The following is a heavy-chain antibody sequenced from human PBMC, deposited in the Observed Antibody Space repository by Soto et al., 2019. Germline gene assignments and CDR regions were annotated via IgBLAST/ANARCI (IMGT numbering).Heavy chain of an antibody. V-gene: IGHV1-69*13. Sequence: SVKVSFKASGGTFSSYAISWVRQAPGQGLEWMGGIIPIFGTANYAQKFQGRVTITADESTSTAYMELSSLRSEDTAVYYCARYSSSWAYYYYGMDVWGQGTTVTVSS. CDR3: ARYSSSWAYYYYGMDV. CDR1: GGTFSSYA. D-gene: IGHD6-13*01. J-gene: IGHJ6*02. CDR2: IIPIFGTA.